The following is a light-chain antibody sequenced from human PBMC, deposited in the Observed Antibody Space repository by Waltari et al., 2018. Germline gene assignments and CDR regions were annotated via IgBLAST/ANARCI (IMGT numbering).Light chain of an antibody. CDR2: KVS. CDR3: MQATHWPLT. V-gene: IGKV2-30*02. CDR1: QSLVHSDGNTY. Sequence: DVAMSQSPLSLPVTPGPPASISCSSSQSLVHSDGNTYLNWFQQRPGQSPRRLIYKVSRRDAGAPDRFSGSGSGSDFTLNINRVEAEDVGGYYCMQATHWPLTFGQGTKVEIK. J-gene: IGKJ1*01.